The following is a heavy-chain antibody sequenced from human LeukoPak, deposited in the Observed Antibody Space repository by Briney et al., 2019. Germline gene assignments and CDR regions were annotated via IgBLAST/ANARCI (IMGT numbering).Heavy chain of an antibody. CDR1: GFTFSSYS. V-gene: IGHV3-21*01. CDR3: ARADSSSSRLDC. J-gene: IGHJ4*02. Sequence: GGSLRLSYAASGFTFSSYSMNWVRQAPGKGLEWVSSDSLKGRFTISRDNGKNSVYLQMNSLRAEDTAVYFCARADSSSSRLDCWGQGTLVTVSS. D-gene: IGHD6-6*01.